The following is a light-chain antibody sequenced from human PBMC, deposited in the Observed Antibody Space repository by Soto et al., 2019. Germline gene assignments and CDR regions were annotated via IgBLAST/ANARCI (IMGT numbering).Light chain of an antibody. J-gene: IGKJ5*01. CDR1: QSVSSY. Sequence: EIVLTQSPATLSLSPGERATLSCRASQSVSSYLAWYQQKPGQAPRRLIYDASIRAAGVQDRFSGSGSGTDFTLTISRLEPEDFAVDDCQQYGSSITFGQGTRLEIK. V-gene: IGKV3-20*01. CDR3: QQYGSSIT. CDR2: DAS.